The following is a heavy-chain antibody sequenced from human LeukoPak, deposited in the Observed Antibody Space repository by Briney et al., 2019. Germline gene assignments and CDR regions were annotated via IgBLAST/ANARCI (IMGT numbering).Heavy chain of an antibody. V-gene: IGHV4-38-2*01. CDR3: ARRDQRNWFDP. CDR1: GYSISSGYY. Sequence: PSETLSLTRAVSGYSISSGYYWGWLRQPPGKGLEWIGNIYHSGSTYYNPSFKSRVTISLDTSKNQFSLKLSSVTAADTAMYYCARRDQRNWFDPWGQGTLVTVSS. CDR2: IYHSGST. J-gene: IGHJ5*02. D-gene: IGHD2-2*01.